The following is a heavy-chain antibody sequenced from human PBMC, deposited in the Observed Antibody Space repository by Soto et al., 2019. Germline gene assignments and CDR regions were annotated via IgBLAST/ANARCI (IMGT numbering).Heavy chain of an antibody. J-gene: IGHJ4*02. V-gene: IGHV4-30-4*01. Sequence: SETLSLTCTVSGGSISSGDYYWSWIRQPPGKGLEWIGYIYYSGSTYYNPSLKSRVTISVDTSKNQFSLKLSSVTAADTAVYYCARGPGRRDGYNYPDYWGQGTLVTVSS. CDR2: IYYSGST. CDR1: GGSISSGDYY. CDR3: ARGPGRRDGYNYPDY. D-gene: IGHD5-12*01.